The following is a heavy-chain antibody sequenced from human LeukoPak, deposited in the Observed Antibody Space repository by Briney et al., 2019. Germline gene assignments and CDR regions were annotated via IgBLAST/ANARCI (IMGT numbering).Heavy chain of an antibody. J-gene: IGHJ6*04. Sequence: GGSLRLSCAASGFTFSSHSMNWVRQAPGKGLEWVSSISTSSSYIYYADSLKGRFTISRDNAKNSLYLQMNSLRADDTAVYYCAELGITMIGGVWGKGTTVTISS. CDR2: ISTSSSYI. V-gene: IGHV3-21*01. CDR1: GFTFSSHS. CDR3: AELGITMIGGV. D-gene: IGHD3-10*02.